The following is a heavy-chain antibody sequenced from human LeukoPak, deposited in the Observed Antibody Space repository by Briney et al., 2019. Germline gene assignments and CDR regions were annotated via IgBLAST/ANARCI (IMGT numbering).Heavy chain of an antibody. CDR1: GFTFSSYG. J-gene: IGHJ4*02. CDR2: IKQDGSEK. Sequence: GGSLRLSCAASGFTFSSYGMHWVRQAPGKGLEWVANIKQDGSEKYYVDSVKGRFTISRDNAKNSLYLQMNSLRAEDTAVYYCARDLDYYDSSGFYWGQGTLVTVSS. D-gene: IGHD3-22*01. CDR3: ARDLDYYDSSGFY. V-gene: IGHV3-7*01.